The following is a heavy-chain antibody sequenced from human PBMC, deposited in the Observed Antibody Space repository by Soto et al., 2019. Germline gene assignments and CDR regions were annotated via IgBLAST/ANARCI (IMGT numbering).Heavy chain of an antibody. V-gene: IGHV4-31*03. CDR2: IFYSGST. D-gene: IGHD6-13*01. J-gene: IGHJ4*02. CDR3: ARVYRQSGYSSSWVFDY. CDR1: GGSINSGGYY. Sequence: QVQLQESGPGLVKPSQTLSLICTVSGGSINSGGYYWNWIRQHPGKGLEWIGYIFYSGSTYYNPFLRSRVTISADTSENQFSLNLSSVTAADTAVYFCARVYRQSGYSSSWVFDYWGQVTLVNVSS.